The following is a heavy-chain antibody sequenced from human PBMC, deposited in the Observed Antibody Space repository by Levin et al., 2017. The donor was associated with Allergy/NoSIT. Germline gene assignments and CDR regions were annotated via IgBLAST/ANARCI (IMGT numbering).Heavy chain of an antibody. CDR2: IKADGSEK. CDR1: GFSFSTSW. Sequence: LSGGSLRLSCVASGFSFSTSWMTWVRQAPGKGLEWVANIKADGSEKYYGDSMKGRFTVSRDNAKNSLYLQMNSLRAEDTAVYYCARDLSYWGQGTLVTVSS. J-gene: IGHJ4*02. V-gene: IGHV3-7*01. CDR3: ARDLSY.